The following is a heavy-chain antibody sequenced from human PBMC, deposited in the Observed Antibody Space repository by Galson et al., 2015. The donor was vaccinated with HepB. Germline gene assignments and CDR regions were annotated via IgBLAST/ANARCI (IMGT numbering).Heavy chain of an antibody. J-gene: IGHJ6*02. CDR2: TYYRSKWYN. CDR1: GDSVSSNSAA. D-gene: IGHD3-3*01. Sequence: CAISGDSVSSNSAAWNWIRQSPSRGLEWLGRTYYRSKWYNDYAVSVKSRITINPDTSKNQFFLQLNSVTPEDTAVYYCARDFLGPTANYYYYGMDVWGHGTTVTVSS. CDR3: ARDFLGPTANYYYYGMDV. V-gene: IGHV6-1*01.